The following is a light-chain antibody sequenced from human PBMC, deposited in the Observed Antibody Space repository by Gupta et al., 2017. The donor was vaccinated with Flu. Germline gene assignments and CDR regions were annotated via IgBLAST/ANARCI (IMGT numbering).Light chain of an antibody. V-gene: IGKV3-20*01. CDR1: QSVSSSY. CDR2: GAS. Sequence: EIVLTQSPGTLSLSPGERATLSYRASQSVSSSYLAWYQQKPGQAPRLLIYGASSRATGIPDRFSGSGSGTDFTLTISRREPEDFAVYYCQQYGSSHSITFGQGTRLEIK. CDR3: QQYGSSHSIT. J-gene: IGKJ5*01.